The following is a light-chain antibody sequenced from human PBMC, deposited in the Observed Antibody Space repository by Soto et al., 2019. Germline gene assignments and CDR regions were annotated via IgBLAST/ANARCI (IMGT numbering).Light chain of an antibody. CDR1: QSINRY. CDR3: QQSYSMPWT. J-gene: IGKJ1*01. V-gene: IGKV1-39*01. Sequence: DIQMTQSPSSLSASVGDRVTITCRASQSINRYLDWYQQKPGKAPKLLIYAASSLRSGVPSRFSGSGSGTELTLTISSLQPEDFATYYCQQSYSMPWTFGQGTKVEI. CDR2: AAS.